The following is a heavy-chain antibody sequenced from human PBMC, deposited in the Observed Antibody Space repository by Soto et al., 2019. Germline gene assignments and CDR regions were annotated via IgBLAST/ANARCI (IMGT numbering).Heavy chain of an antibody. Sequence: PGGSLRLSCAASGFTFSSYAMHWVRQAPGKGLEWGAVISYDGSNTYYADSVKGRFTISRDNSKNTLYLQMNSLRAEDTAVYYCARDPSGYCSGGSCSDDWVYYGMDVWGQGTTVTVSS. V-gene: IGHV3-30-3*01. CDR2: ISYDGSNT. J-gene: IGHJ6*02. D-gene: IGHD2-15*01. CDR1: GFTFSSYA. CDR3: ARDPSGYCSGGSCSDDWVYYGMDV.